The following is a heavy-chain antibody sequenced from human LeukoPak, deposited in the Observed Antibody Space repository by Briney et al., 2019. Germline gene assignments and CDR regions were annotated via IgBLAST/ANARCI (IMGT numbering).Heavy chain of an antibody. CDR3: ARVVYSYGSYYFDY. CDR2: IYYSGST. CDR1: GGSISSYY. Sequence: SETLSLTGTVSGGSISSYYWSWIRQPPGKGLEWIGYIYYSGSTNYNPSLKSRVTISVDTSKNQFSLKLSSVTAADTAVYYCARVVYSYGSYYFDYWGQGTLVTVSS. V-gene: IGHV4-59*13. J-gene: IGHJ4*02. D-gene: IGHD5-18*01.